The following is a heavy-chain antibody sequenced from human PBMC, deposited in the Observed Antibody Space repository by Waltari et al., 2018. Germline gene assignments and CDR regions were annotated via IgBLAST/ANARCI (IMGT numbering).Heavy chain of an antibody. V-gene: IGHV1-2*02. D-gene: IGHD4-17*01. J-gene: IGHJ4*02. CDR1: GYTFTGYY. CDR3: ARDLNYGDYSLGGVCY. Sequence: QVQLVQSGAEVKKPGASVKVSCKASGYTFTGYYMHWVRHAPGQGLEWMGWINPNSGGTNYAQKFQGRVTMTRDTSISTAYMGLSRLRSDDTAVYYCARDLNYGDYSLGGVCYWGQGTLVTVSS. CDR2: INPNSGGT.